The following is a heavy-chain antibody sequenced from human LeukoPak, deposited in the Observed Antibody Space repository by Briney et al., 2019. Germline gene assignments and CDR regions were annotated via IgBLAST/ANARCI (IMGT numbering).Heavy chain of an antibody. J-gene: IGHJ5*02. CDR1: GYTFTGYD. CDR2: MNPNSGNT. D-gene: IGHD3-10*01. V-gene: IGHV1-8*01. Sequence: GASVKVSCKASGYTFTGYDINWVRQATGQGLEWMGWMNPNSGNTGYAQKFQGRVTMTRNTSISTAYMELSSLRSEDTAVYYCARGRGRRITMVRGEVNWFDPWGQGTLVTVSS. CDR3: ARGRGRRITMVRGEVNWFDP.